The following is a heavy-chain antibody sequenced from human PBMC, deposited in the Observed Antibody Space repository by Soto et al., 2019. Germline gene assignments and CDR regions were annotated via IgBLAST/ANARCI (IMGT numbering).Heavy chain of an antibody. Sequence: LXLSCAASGFIFTSYCMHWVRQAPGKGLEWMALILHDGSAEYYADSVKGRFTISRDNSKNTLYLQMNSLTAEDTAVYYCARSRDGYSFYFYYGMDGWGQGTTVTVSS. CDR3: ARSRDGYSFYFYYGMDG. D-gene: IGHD4-4*01. V-gene: IGHV3-30*03. CDR2: ILHDGSAE. CDR1: GFIFTSYC. J-gene: IGHJ6*02.